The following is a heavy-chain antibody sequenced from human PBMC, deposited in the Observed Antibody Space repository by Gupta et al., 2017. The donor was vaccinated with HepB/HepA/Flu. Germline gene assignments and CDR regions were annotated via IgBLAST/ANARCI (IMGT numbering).Heavy chain of an antibody. Sequence: QLQLQESGPGLVKPSETLSLTCTVSGGSISSGPYYWGWFRQPPGKGLEWIGSIYYSGNTYYNPSLKSRVTVSADTSKNQFSLKLSSVTAADTAVYYCSTTAPDCTSTSCYDLDYWGQGTLVTVSS. CDR2: IYYSGNT. CDR3: STTAPDCTSTSCYDLDY. D-gene: IGHD2-2*01. J-gene: IGHJ4*02. CDR1: GGSISSGPYY. V-gene: IGHV4-39*01.